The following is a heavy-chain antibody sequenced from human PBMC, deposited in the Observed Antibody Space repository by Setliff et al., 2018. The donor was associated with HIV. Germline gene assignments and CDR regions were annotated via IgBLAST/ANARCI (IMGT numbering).Heavy chain of an antibody. Sequence: SVKVSCKASGYTFSSYAISWVRQAPGQGLEWMGGIIPILGIANYAQKFQDRVTITADESTTTVYMEMRSLTSGDTALYYCARGPLYGYDRGYFDYWGQGTLVTVS. CDR2: IIPILGIA. D-gene: IGHD5-12*01. V-gene: IGHV1-69*10. CDR1: GYTFSSYA. CDR3: ARGPLYGYDRGYFDY. J-gene: IGHJ4*02.